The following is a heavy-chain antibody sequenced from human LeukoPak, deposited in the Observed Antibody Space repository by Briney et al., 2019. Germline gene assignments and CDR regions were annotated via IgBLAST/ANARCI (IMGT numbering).Heavy chain of an antibody. CDR1: GYTFTDFN. V-gene: IGHV1-2*02. J-gene: IGHJ5*02. D-gene: IGHD3-10*01. Sequence: ASVRVSCKASGYTFTDFNIHWVRQVPGQGLEWMGWIDPNNNDRRYTQNFKGRVSMTRDTSTSTAYMDLSRLTSDDTAVYYCARARRSTLIKYTNWFDPWGQGTLVTVSS. CDR3: ARARRSTLIKYTNWFDP. CDR2: IDPNNNDR.